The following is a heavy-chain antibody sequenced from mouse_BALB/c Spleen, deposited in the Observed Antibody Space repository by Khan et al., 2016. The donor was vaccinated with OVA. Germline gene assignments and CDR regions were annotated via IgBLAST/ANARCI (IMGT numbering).Heavy chain of an antibody. Sequence: QVQLQQSGPGLVQPSLSLSITCTVSGFSLTSYGVHWVRQSPGKGLEWLGVIWSGGSTDYNAAFISRLSISKDNSQRQVFFKLNSLLAEDTAIYYCARNPYRYAFDYWSQGTTLTVSS. J-gene: IGHJ2*01. V-gene: IGHV2-4-1*01. CDR1: GFSLTSYG. CDR2: IWSGGST. CDR3: ARNPYRYAFDY. D-gene: IGHD2-14*01.